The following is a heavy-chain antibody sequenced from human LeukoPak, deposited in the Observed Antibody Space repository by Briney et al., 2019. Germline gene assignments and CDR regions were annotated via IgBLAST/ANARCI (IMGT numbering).Heavy chain of an antibody. Sequence: GGSLRLSCAASGFTFSSYAMSWVRQAPGEGLQWVSSFSGSGGSTYYADSVKGRFTISRDNAKNSLYLQMTSLRAEDTAVYYCARHQPDDYSGYHWGQGTLVTVSS. J-gene: IGHJ5*02. CDR2: FSGSGGST. V-gene: IGHV3-23*01. CDR3: ARHQPDDYSGYH. CDR1: GFTFSSYA. D-gene: IGHD3-22*01.